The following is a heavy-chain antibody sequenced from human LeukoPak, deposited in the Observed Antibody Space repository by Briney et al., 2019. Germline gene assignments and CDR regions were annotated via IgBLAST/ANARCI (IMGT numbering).Heavy chain of an antibody. J-gene: IGHJ6*02. CDR2: GSSGGRT. V-gene: IGHV3-23*01. CDR3: AKGRIAVAHYYGMDV. Sequence: GSSGGRTYYADSVQGRFTISRDNSKNTVDLQMNSLRAEDTAIYYCAKGRIAVAHYYGMDVWGQGTTVTVSS. D-gene: IGHD6-19*01.